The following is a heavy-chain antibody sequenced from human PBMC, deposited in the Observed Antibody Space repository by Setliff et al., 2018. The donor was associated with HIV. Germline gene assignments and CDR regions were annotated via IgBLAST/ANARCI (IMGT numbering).Heavy chain of an antibody. J-gene: IGHJ4*02. V-gene: IGHV4-59*01. D-gene: IGHD3-3*01. Sequence: PSETLSLTCTVSGGSISIYYWSWIRQPPGKGLEWIGYIDYTGSTNYNPSLKSRVTISVDTPENQFSLKLTSVTAADTAVYYCARPSFGIGGGANFDSWGRGTLVTVSS. CDR2: IDYTGST. CDR1: GGSISIYY. CDR3: ARPSFGIGGGANFDS.